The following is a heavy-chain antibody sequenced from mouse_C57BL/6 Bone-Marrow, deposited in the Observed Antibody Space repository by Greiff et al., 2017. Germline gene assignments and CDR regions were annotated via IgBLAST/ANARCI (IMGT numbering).Heavy chain of an antibody. V-gene: IGHV1-63*01. CDR2: IYPGGGYT. J-gene: IGHJ2*01. CDR3: ARINLGRFDY. CDR1: GYTFTNYW. D-gene: IGHD6-1*01. Sequence: VKLVESGAELVRPGTSVKMSCKASGYTFTNYWIGWAKQRPGHGLEWIGDIYPGGGYTNYNEKFKGKANLTADKSSSTAYMQFSSLTSEDSAIYYCARINLGRFDYWGQGTTLTVSS.